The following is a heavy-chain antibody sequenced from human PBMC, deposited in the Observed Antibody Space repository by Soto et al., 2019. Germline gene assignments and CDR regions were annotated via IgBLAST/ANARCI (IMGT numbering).Heavy chain of an antibody. Sequence: GGSLRLSCAASGFTFSTYWMHWVRQAPGKGLVWVSVINSDGSKTSYADSVKGRFTISRDDAKSTLYLQMNDLRAEDTALFYCAKTIHTSDAFDIWGQGTMVTVSS. CDR3: AKTIHTSDAFDI. CDR1: GFTFSTYW. J-gene: IGHJ3*02. CDR2: INSDGSKT. V-gene: IGHV3-74*01.